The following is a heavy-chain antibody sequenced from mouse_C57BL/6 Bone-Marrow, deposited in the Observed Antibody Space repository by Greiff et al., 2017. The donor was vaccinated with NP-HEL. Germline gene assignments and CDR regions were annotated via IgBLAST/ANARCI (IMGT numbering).Heavy chain of an antibody. V-gene: IGHV2-2*01. CDR2: IWSGGST. D-gene: IGHD4-1*01. J-gene: IGHJ3*01. CDR1: GFSLTSYG. Sequence: QVQLQQSGPGLVQPSQSLSITCTVSGFSLTSYGVHWVRQSPGKGLEWLGVIWSGGSTDYNAAFIYRLSISKDNSKSQVFFKLNSLQAEDTAIYYCAWTGTGFAYWGQGTLVTVSA. CDR3: AWTGTGFAY.